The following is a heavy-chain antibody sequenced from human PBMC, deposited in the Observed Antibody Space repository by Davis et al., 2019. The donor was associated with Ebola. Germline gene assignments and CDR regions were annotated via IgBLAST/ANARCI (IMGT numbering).Heavy chain of an antibody. J-gene: IGHJ6*02. CDR2: IIPILGIA. V-gene: IGHV1-69*04. Sequence: AASVKVSCKASGGTFSSYAISWVRQAPGQGLEWMGRIIPILGIANYAQKFQGRVTITADKSTSTAYMELSSLRSEDTAVYYCARVLLWFGELGSYYYYGMDVWGQGTTVTVSS. CDR3: ARVLLWFGELGSYYYYGMDV. D-gene: IGHD3-10*01. CDR1: GGTFSSYA.